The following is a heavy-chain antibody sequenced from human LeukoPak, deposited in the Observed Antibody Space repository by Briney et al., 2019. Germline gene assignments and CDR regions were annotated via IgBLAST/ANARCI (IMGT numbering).Heavy chain of an antibody. Sequence: KPSETLSLTCGVYGESFNTYYWTWIRQPPGKGLEWIGEINRSGSINYNPSLKSRATMSVDTSKNQLSLTLTSVTAADTAVYYCTATPYRDGPLNYWGQGTLVTVSS. CDR3: TATPYRDGPLNY. CDR1: GESFNTYY. D-gene: IGHD5-24*01. V-gene: IGHV4-34*01. CDR2: INRSGSI. J-gene: IGHJ4*02.